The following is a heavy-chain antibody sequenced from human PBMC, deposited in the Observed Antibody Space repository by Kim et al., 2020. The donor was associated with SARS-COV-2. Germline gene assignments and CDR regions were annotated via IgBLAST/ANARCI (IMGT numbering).Heavy chain of an antibody. Sequence: GGSLRLSCAASGFTFSNAWMSWVRQAPGKGLEWVARITGKTDGGTTDYAAPAKGRFTITRQNSKNTLYLQMNSLKTGDTAVYDCTTDHPEFDYWGQGTLVTVSS. CDR3: TTDHPEFDY. J-gene: IGHJ4*02. V-gene: IGHV3-15*01. CDR1: GFTFSNAW. CDR2: ITGKTDGGTT.